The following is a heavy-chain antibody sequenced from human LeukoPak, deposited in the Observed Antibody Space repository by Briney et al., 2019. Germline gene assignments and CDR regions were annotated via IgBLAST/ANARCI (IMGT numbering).Heavy chain of an antibody. CDR2: TGTAGDP. D-gene: IGHD2-15*01. Sequence: HPGGSLRLSCAASGFIFSKYDMHWVRQATGKGLEWVSTTGTAGDPFYPGSVKDRFTISRENAKNSLYLQMNSLRAGDTAVYYCVRDGGRGTMDVWGQGTTVTVSS. CDR1: GFIFSKYD. CDR3: VRDGGRGTMDV. V-gene: IGHV3-13*05. J-gene: IGHJ6*02.